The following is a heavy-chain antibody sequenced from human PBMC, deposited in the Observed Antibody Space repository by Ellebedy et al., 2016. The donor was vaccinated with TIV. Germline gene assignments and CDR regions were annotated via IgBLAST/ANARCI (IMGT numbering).Heavy chain of an antibody. CDR3: AKELDFDWLLPFDY. V-gene: IGHV3-23*01. Sequence: GESLKISCAASGFTLRSYAMSWVRQAPGKGLEWVSAISGSGGSTYYADSVKGRFTISRDNSKNTLYPQMNSLRAEDTAVYYCAKELDFDWLLPFDYWGQGTLVTVSS. J-gene: IGHJ4*02. D-gene: IGHD3-9*01. CDR1: GFTLRSYA. CDR2: ISGSGGST.